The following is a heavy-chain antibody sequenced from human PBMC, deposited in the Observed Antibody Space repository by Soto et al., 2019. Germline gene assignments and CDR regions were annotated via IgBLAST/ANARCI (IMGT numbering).Heavy chain of an antibody. CDR3: ARGGIAARPFSYYYYYMDV. CDR2: INHSGST. J-gene: IGHJ6*03. Sequence: SETLSLTCAVYGGSFSGYDWSWIRQPPGRGLEWIGEINHSGSTNYNPSLKSRVTISVDTSKNQFSLKLSSVTAADTAVYYCARGGIAARPFSYYYYYMDVWGKGTTVTVSS. D-gene: IGHD6-6*01. V-gene: IGHV4-34*01. CDR1: GGSFSGYD.